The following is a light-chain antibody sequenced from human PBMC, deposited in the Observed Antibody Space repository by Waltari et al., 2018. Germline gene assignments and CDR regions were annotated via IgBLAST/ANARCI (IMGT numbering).Light chain of an antibody. J-gene: IGKJ5*01. CDR2: DAS. V-gene: IGKV3-15*01. CDR1: QTVSSN. CDR3: QQYNRWPPIT. Sequence: EVVMTQSPATLSVFPGESAPLSCRASQTVSSNLAWYQQRPGQAPRLLIFDASPRAPSVPARFSGSWSGTEFTLTIRSLQSEDSAVYYCQQYNRWPPITFGQVTRLEIK.